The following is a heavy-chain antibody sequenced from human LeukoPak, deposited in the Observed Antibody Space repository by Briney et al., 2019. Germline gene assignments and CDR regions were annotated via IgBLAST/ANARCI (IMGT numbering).Heavy chain of an antibody. D-gene: IGHD5-12*01. Sequence: GASVKVSCKASGHTFTSYAMNWVRQAPGQGLEWMGWINTNTGNPTYAQGFTGRFVFSLDTSVSTAYLQISSLKAEDTAVYYCARTTSGMVATFTFDPWGQGTLVTVSS. CDR2: INTNTGNP. CDR3: ARTTSGMVATFTFDP. J-gene: IGHJ5*02. V-gene: IGHV7-4-1*02. CDR1: GHTFTSYA.